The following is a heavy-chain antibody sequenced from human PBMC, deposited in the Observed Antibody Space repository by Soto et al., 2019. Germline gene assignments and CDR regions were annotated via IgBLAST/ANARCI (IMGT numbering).Heavy chain of an antibody. J-gene: IGHJ4*02. V-gene: IGHV5-51*01. CDR3: ARQRLWGTSGYYYFEN. Sequence: GESLKISCKGSGHIFSNYWIGWVRQMPGKGLEWMGIIYPGDSDTRYSPSFQGQVTITVDKSITTAYLQWSRLKASDTAIYYCARQRLWGTSGYYYFENWAQGTLVTVPS. CDR2: IYPGDSDT. D-gene: IGHD3-22*01. CDR1: GHIFSNYW.